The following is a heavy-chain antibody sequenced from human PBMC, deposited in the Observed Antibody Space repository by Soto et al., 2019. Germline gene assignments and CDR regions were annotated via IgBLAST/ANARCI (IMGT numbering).Heavy chain of an antibody. CDR2: ISAYNGNT. V-gene: IGHV1-18*01. J-gene: IGHJ5*02. CDR3: ARFIGGIVVVPAALNWFDP. Sequence: ASVKVSCKASGYTFTSYGISWVRQAPGQGLEWMGWISAYNGNTNYAQKLQGRFTMTTDTSTSTAYMEPRSLRSDDTAVYYCARFIGGIVVVPAALNWFDPRGQGTPVTVSS. CDR1: GYTFTSYG. D-gene: IGHD2-2*01.